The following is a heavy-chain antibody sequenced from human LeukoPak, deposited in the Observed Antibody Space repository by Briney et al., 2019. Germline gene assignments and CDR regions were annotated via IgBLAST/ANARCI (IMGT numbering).Heavy chain of an antibody. Sequence: ASVRVSCRASGYTFTSYYMHWVRQAPGQGLEWMGIINPSGGSTSYAQKFQGRVTMTRDTSTSTVYMELSSLRSEDTAVYYCARGFSARAFVFDIWGQGTMVTVSS. CDR2: INPSGGST. J-gene: IGHJ3*02. CDR1: GYTFTSYY. CDR3: ARGFSARAFVFDI. V-gene: IGHV1-46*01. D-gene: IGHD2/OR15-2a*01.